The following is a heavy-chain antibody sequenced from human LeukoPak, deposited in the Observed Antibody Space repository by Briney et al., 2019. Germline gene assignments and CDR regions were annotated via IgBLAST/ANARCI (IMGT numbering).Heavy chain of an antibody. CDR2: IYYSGST. D-gene: IGHD3-9*01. CDR1: GGSISSGGYY. Sequence: PSQTLSLTCTVSGGSISSGGYYWSWIRRHPGKGLEWIGYIYYSGSTYYNPSLKSRVTISVDTSKNQFSLKLSSVTAADTAVYYCARGGFYYDILTGYHDYWGQGTLVTVSS. CDR3: ARGGFYYDILTGYHDY. J-gene: IGHJ4*02. V-gene: IGHV4-31*03.